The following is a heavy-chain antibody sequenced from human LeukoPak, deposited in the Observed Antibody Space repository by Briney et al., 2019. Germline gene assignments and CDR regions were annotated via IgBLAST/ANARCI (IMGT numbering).Heavy chain of an antibody. CDR3: AREEYYYDSSGYYFLAFDI. D-gene: IGHD3-22*01. CDR1: GGSISSGGYY. J-gene: IGHJ3*02. V-gene: IGHV4-31*03. Sequence: PSQTLSLTCTVSGGSISSGGYYWSWIRQHPGKGLEWIGYIYYSGSTYYNPSLKSRVTISVDTSKNQFSLKLSSVTAADTAVYYCAREEYYYDSSGYYFLAFDIWGQGTMVTVSS. CDR2: IYYSGST.